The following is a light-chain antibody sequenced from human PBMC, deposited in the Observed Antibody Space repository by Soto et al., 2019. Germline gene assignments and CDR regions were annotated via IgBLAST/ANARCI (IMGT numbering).Light chain of an antibody. CDR2: GAS. CDR3: QQYGRSTYT. CDR1: QSVSSNH. V-gene: IGKV3-20*01. Sequence: EIVLTQSPGSLSLSPRERATLSYRASQSVSSNHLAWYQQKPGQAPRLRIYGASRRASGIPDRFSGSGSGTDFTLTISRLEPEDFAMYYCQQYGRSTYTFGQGTKVEIK. J-gene: IGKJ2*01.